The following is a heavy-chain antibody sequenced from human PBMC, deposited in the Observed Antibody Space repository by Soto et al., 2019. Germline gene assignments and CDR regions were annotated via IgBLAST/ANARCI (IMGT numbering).Heavy chain of an antibody. J-gene: IGHJ6*03. CDR2: IYYSGST. D-gene: IGHD1-1*01. Sequence: SETLSLTCTVSGGSISSSSYYWGWIRQPPGKGLEWIGSIYYSGSTYYNPSLKSRVTISVDTSKNQFSLKLSSVTAADTAVYYCARHAGDNFSGYYYYMDVWGKGTTVTVSS. CDR3: ARHAGDNFSGYYYYMDV. CDR1: GGSISSSSYY. V-gene: IGHV4-39*01.